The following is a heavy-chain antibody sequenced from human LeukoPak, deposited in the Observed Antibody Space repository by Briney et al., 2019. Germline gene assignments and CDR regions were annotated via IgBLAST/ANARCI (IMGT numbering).Heavy chain of an antibody. J-gene: IGHJ6*02. CDR3: ASAYDYYYGMDV. CDR2: IYSGGST. CDR1: GFTFRKYA. Sequence: GGSLRLSCAASGFTFRKYAMTWVRQAPGKGLEWVSAIYSGGSTYYADSVKGRFTISRHNSKNTLYLQMNSLRAEDTAVYYCASAYDYYYGMDVWGQGTTVTVSS. V-gene: IGHV3-53*04.